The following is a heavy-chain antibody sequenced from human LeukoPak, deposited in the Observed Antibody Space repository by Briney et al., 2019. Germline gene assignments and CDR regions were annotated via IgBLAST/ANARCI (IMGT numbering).Heavy chain of an antibody. CDR2: INSISTYI. J-gene: IGHJ3*01. Sequence: GGSLRLSCVASGFTFSSSSMNWVRQAPGKGLEWVSSINSISTYIYYADSLRGRFTISRDNADNSLYLQMNSLRAEDTAVYYCARDIADTGAIDAFDLWGQRTMVTVSS. CDR3: ARDIADTGAIDAFDL. D-gene: IGHD5-18*01. CDR1: GFTFSSSS. V-gene: IGHV3-21*01.